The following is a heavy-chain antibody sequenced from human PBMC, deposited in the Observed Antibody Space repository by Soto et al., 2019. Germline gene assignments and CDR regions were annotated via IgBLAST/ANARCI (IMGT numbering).Heavy chain of an antibody. D-gene: IGHD6-6*01. V-gene: IGHV4-59*12. CDR1: GGSISSYY. Sequence: SETLSLTCXVSGGSISSYYWSWIRQPPGKGLEWIGYIYYSGITDYNPSLKSRMTINPDASKNQFSLQLNSVTPEDTAMYYCARLVGNSWLDHWGQGTLVTVSS. CDR2: IYYSGIT. CDR3: ARLVGNSWLDH. J-gene: IGHJ5*02.